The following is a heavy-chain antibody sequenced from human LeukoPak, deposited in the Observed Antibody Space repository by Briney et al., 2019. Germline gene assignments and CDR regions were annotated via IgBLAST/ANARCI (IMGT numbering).Heavy chain of an antibody. CDR2: ISYSGRA. CDR3: ARTLRNQFAGFDP. CDR1: NVSISSSFYY. J-gene: IGHJ5*02. D-gene: IGHD3-10*01. V-gene: IGHV4-39*07. Sequence: PSETLSLTCTVSNVSISSSFYYWGWIRQPPGKGLEWIVTISYSGRAYYNPSLKSRLVISVDTSKNQLSLKLSSVTAADTAVYYCARTLRNQFAGFDPWGQGTLVTVSS.